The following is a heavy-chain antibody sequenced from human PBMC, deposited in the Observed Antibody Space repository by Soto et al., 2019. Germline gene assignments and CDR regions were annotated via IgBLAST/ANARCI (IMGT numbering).Heavy chain of an antibody. J-gene: IGHJ6*02. V-gene: IGHV2-70*01. CDR2: IDWDDDE. CDR1: GFSLSSSSMC. CDR3: ARAMTTVPTYYYYVMDV. D-gene: IGHD4-17*01. Sequence: SGPTLVNPTQTLTLTCTFSGFSLSSSSMCVTWIRQPPGKALEWLALIDWDDDEYYSTSLKARLTISKDTSKNQVVLTMTNMDPVDTGTYYCARAMTTVPTYYYYVMDVWGQGTTVTVSS.